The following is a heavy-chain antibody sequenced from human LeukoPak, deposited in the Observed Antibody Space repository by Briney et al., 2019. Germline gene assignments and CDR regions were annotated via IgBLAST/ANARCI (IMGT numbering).Heavy chain of an antibody. J-gene: IGHJ3*02. CDR1: GGSISSGDYY. D-gene: IGHD2-21*01. CDR2: IYHSGST. V-gene: IGHV4-30-4*01. CDR3: AREGGDLGAFDI. Sequence: SETLSLTCTVSGGSISSGDYYWSWIRQPPGKGLEWIGYIYHSGSTYDNPSLKSRVTISVDTSKNQFSLKLSSVTAADTAVYYCAREGGDLGAFDIWGQRTMVTVFS.